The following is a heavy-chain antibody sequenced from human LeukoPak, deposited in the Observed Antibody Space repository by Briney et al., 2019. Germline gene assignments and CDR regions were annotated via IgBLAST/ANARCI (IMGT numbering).Heavy chain of an antibody. D-gene: IGHD1-1*01. CDR3: AKEDWNDGNGWLDP. Sequence: SGGSLRLSCAASGFIFSSYAMSWVRQAPGKGLEWVSAIGGNDGRTYYADSVKGRFTISRDNSKNTVYLQMNYLRAEDTAVYYCAKEDWNDGNGWLDPWGQGTLVTVSS. V-gene: IGHV3-23*01. J-gene: IGHJ5*02. CDR1: GFIFSSYA. CDR2: IGGNDGRT.